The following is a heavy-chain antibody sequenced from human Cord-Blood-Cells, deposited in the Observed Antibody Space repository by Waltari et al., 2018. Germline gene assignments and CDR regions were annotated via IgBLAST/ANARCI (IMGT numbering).Heavy chain of an antibody. CDR1: GVTVRSNY. CDR3: AGGYDYYYYGMDV. J-gene: IGHJ6*02. CDR2: IYSGGST. V-gene: IGHV3-53*01. D-gene: IGHD5-12*01. Sequence: EVQLVESGGGWIQPGGSRIPSCAASGVTVRSNYMSWVLQAPGKGLEWVSVIYSGGSTYYAASVKGRFTISRDNSKNTLYLQMNSLRAEDTAVYYCAGGYDYYYYGMDVWGQGTTVTVSS.